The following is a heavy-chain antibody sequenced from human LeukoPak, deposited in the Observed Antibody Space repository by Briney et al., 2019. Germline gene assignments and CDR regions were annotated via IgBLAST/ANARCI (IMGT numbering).Heavy chain of an antibody. CDR1: GFTFSSYS. Sequence: GGSLRLSCAASGFTFSSYSMNWVRQAPGKGLEWVSSISSSSSYIYYADSVKGRFTISRDNAKNSLYLQMNSLRAEDTAVYYCARDRRYYGSGSALYNWFDPWGQGTLVTVSS. CDR3: ARDRRYYGSGSALYNWFDP. J-gene: IGHJ5*02. V-gene: IGHV3-21*01. D-gene: IGHD3-10*01. CDR2: ISSSSSYI.